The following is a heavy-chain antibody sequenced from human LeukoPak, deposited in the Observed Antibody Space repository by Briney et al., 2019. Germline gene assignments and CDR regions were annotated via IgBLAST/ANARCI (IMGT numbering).Heavy chain of an antibody. V-gene: IGHV3-53*01. D-gene: IGHD3-3*01. CDR1: GFTVSSNY. Sequence: GGSLRLSCAASGFTVSSNYMSWVRQAPGKGLEWVSVIYSGGSTYYADSVKGRFTISRDNAKNSLYLQMNSLRAEDTAVYYCARENDFWSGYLKDWGQGTLVTVSS. CDR2: IYSGGST. J-gene: IGHJ4*02. CDR3: ARENDFWSGYLKD.